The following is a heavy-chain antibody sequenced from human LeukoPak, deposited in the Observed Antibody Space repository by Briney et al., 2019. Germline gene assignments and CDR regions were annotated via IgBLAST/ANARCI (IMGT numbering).Heavy chain of an antibody. D-gene: IGHD5-18*01. Sequence: GASVKVSCKASGYTFTSYYMHWVRQAPGQGLEWMGILNPSGGSTRYAQKFQGRVTMTRDMSTSTVYMELSSLRSEDTAVYYCARANSYAYGAIYWDQGTLVTVSS. CDR1: GYTFTSYY. CDR2: LNPSGGST. V-gene: IGHV1-46*01. J-gene: IGHJ4*02. CDR3: ARANSYAYGAIY.